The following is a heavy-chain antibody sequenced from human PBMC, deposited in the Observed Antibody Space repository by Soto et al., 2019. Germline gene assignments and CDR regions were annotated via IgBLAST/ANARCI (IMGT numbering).Heavy chain of an antibody. Sequence: EVQLVESGGGLVQPGRSLRLSCAASGFTFDDYAMHWVRQAPGKGLEWVSGISWNSGSIGYADSVKGRFTISRDNAKNSLYLQMSSLRAEDTALYYCAKGLVVVVVAAEQDAFDIWGQGTMVTVSS. V-gene: IGHV3-9*01. D-gene: IGHD2-15*01. J-gene: IGHJ3*02. CDR3: AKGLVVVVVAAEQDAFDI. CDR2: ISWNSGSI. CDR1: GFTFDDYA.